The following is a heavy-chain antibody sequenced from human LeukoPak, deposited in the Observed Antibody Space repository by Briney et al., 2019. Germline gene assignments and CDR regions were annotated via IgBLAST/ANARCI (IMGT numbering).Heavy chain of an antibody. D-gene: IGHD5-18*01. CDR1: GFTVSSNY. J-gene: IGHJ4*02. Sequence: GGSLRLSCAASGFTVSSNYMSWVRQAPGKGLEWVSVIYSGGTTCYADSVKGRFIISRDNSKNTLFLQMNSLRAEDTAMYYSARSGGAANFDSWGQGTLVTVSS. CDR2: IYSGGTT. V-gene: IGHV3-53*01. CDR3: ARSGGAANFDS.